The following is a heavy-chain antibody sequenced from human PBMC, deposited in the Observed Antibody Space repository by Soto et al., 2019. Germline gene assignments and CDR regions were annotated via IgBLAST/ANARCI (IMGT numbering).Heavy chain of an antibody. CDR3: ARNTRRLGVVPAHNKHYGMDV. CDR2: ISSSSSYI. J-gene: IGHJ6*02. V-gene: IGHV3-21*01. CDR1: GFTFSSYS. Sequence: AGGSLRLSCAASGFTFSSYSMNWVRQAPGKGLEWVSSISSSSSYIYYADSVKGRFTISRDNAKNSLYLQMNSLRAEDTAVYYCARNTRRLGVVPAHNKHYGMDVWGQGTTVTVYS. D-gene: IGHD2-21*02.